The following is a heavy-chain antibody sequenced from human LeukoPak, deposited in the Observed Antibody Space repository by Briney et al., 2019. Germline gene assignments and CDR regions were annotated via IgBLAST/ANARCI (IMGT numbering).Heavy chain of an antibody. Sequence: ASVKVSCKASGGTFSSYAISWVRQAPGQGLEWMGGIIPIFGTANYAQKFQGRVTITADESTSTAYMELSSLRSEDTAVYYCARLQLAYSSGWGRYYYYMDVWGKGTTVTISS. V-gene: IGHV1-69*13. CDR1: GGTFSSYA. D-gene: IGHD6-19*01. CDR3: ARLQLAYSSGWGRYYYYMDV. CDR2: IIPIFGTA. J-gene: IGHJ6*03.